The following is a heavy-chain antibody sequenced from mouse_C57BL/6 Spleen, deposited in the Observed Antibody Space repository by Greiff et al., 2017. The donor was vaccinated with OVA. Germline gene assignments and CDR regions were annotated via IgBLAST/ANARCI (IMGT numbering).Heavy chain of an antibody. J-gene: IGHJ3*01. Sequence: EVKLVESGPGLVKPSQSLSLTCSVTGYSITSGYYWKWIRQPPGNKLEWMGYISYDGSNNYNPSFKNRTSITRDTSKNQFFMKLNSVTTEDTATYYCARRAGSSYGWFAYWGQGTLVTVSA. D-gene: IGHD1-1*01. CDR1: GYSITSGYY. CDR2: ISYDGSN. V-gene: IGHV3-6*01. CDR3: ARRAGSSYGWFAY.